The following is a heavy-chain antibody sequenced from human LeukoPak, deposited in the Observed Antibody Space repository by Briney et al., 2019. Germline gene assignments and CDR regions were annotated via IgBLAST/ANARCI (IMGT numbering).Heavy chain of an antibody. V-gene: IGHV4-30-4*01. J-gene: IGHJ4*02. CDR2: IYYSGST. CDR1: GGSISSGDYY. Sequence: SETLSLTCTVSGGSISSGDYYWSWIRQPPGKGLEWIGYIYYSGSTYYNPSLKSRVTISVDTSKNQFSLKLSSVTAADTAVYYCARDDIAAAGVDYWGQGTLVTVSS. D-gene: IGHD6-13*01. CDR3: ARDDIAAAGVDY.